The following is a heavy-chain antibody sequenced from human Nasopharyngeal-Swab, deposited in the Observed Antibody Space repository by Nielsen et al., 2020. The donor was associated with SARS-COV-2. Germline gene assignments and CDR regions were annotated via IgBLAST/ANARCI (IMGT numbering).Heavy chain of an antibody. J-gene: IGHJ4*02. CDR3: ARVGYYYDSSGYYPHFDY. D-gene: IGHD3-22*01. V-gene: IGHV3-30*04. CDR1: GFTFSSYA. CDR2: ISYDGSNK. Sequence: GESLKISCAASGFTFSSYAMHWVRQAQGKGLEWVAVISYDGSNKYYADSVKGRFTISRDNSKNTLYLQMNSLRAEDTAVYYCARVGYYYDSSGYYPHFDYWGQGTLVTVSS.